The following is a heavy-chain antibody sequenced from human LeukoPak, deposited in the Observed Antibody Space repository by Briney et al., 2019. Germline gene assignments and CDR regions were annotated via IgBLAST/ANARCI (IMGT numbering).Heavy chain of an antibody. CDR3: ARESLGDFWSGSQSSDY. Sequence: PGGSLRLSCAASGFTFSSYWMHWVRHAPGKGRVWVSRINSDGSSTNYADSVKGRFTISRDDAQITLYLQMNSLRSADTAVYYCARESLGDFWSGSQSSDYWGQGTLVTVSS. CDR1: GFTFSSYW. J-gene: IGHJ4*02. V-gene: IGHV3-74*01. CDR2: INSDGSST. D-gene: IGHD3-3*01.